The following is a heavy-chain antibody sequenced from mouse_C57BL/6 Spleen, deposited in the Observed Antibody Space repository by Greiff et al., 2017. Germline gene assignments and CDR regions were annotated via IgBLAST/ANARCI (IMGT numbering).Heavy chain of an antibody. V-gene: IGHV1-47*01. CDR1: GYTFTTYP. CDR2: FHPYNDDT. D-gene: IGHD1-1*01. J-gene: IGHJ2*01. CDR3: AIITTVVGRGFDY. Sequence: QVQLKESGAELVKPGASVKMSCKASGYTFTTYPIEWMKQNHGKSLEWIGNFHPYNDDTKYNEKFKGKATLTVEKSSSTVYLELSRLTSDDSAVYYCAIITTVVGRGFDYWGQGTTLTVSS.